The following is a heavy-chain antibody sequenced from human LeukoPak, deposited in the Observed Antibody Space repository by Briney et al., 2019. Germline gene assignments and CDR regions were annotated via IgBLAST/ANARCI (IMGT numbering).Heavy chain of an antibody. V-gene: IGHV4-59*08. CDR1: GGSISSYY. J-gene: IGHJ4*02. Sequence: SETLSLTCTVSGGSISSYYWSWIRQPPGKGLEWIGYIYYSGSTNYNPSLKSRVTISVDTSKNQFSLKLSSVTAADTAVYYCARHFRHFDYWGQGTLVTVSS. CDR3: ARHFRHFDY. CDR2: IYYSGST.